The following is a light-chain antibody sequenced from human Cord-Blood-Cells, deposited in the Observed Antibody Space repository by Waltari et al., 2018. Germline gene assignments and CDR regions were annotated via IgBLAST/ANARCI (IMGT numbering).Light chain of an antibody. Sequence: QSALTQPASVSGSPGQSITIPCTGTSSDVGGYNYVSWYQQHPGKAPKLMIYDVSNRHSGVSNRFSGSKSGNTASLTISGLQAEDEADYYCSSYTSSSTLVFGGGTKLTVL. CDR1: SSDVGGYNY. V-gene: IGLV2-14*03. CDR3: SSYTSSSTLV. CDR2: DVS. J-gene: IGLJ3*02.